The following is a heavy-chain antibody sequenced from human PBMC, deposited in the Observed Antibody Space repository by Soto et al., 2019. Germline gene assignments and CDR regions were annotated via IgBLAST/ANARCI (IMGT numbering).Heavy chain of an antibody. CDR2: IYYSGST. Sequence: KTSETLSLTCTVSGGSISSSSYYWGWIRQPPGKGLEWIGSIYYSGSTYYNPSLKSRVTISVDTSKNQFSLKLSSVTAADTAVYYCARHYEWLRYFDYWGQGTLVTVSS. V-gene: IGHV4-39*01. J-gene: IGHJ4*02. D-gene: IGHD5-12*01. CDR1: GGSISSSSYY. CDR3: ARHYEWLRYFDY.